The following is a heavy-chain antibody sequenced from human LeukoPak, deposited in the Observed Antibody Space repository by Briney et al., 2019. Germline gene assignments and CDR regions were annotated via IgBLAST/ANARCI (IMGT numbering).Heavy chain of an antibody. V-gene: IGHV3-30*04. CDR1: GFTFSSYA. Sequence: GGSLRLSCAASGFTFSSYAMHWVRQAPGKGLEWVAVISYDGSNKYYADSVKGRFTISRDNSKNTLYLQMNSLRAEDTAVYYCARDGADYYGSGSYSDPFDYWGQGTLVTVSS. CDR2: ISYDGSNK. CDR3: ARDGADYYGSGSYSDPFDY. J-gene: IGHJ4*02. D-gene: IGHD3-10*01.